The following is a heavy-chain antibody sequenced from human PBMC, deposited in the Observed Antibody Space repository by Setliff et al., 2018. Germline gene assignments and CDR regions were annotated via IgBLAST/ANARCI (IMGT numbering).Heavy chain of an antibody. CDR1: GVSFSDYY. J-gene: IGHJ4*02. D-gene: IGHD3-3*01. CDR3: RFWSGYYKNDY. Sequence: PSETLSLTCTVYGVSFSDYYWGWVRQYPGKGLDWIGEINHSGTTNYDPSLEGRISISVDTSKRQFSLKLTSVTAADVAVYYCRFWSGYYKNDYWAQGTLVTVSS. V-gene: IGHV4-34*01. CDR2: INHSGTT.